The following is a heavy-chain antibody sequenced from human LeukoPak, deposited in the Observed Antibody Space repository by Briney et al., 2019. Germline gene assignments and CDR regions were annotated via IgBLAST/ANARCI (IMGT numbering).Heavy chain of an antibody. CDR1: GFTFRSYG. J-gene: IGHJ5*02. CDR2: ISYDGSNK. V-gene: IGHV3-30*18. Sequence: GRSLRLSCAASGFTFRSYGMHWVRQAPGKGLEWVAVISYDGSNKYYADSVKGRFTISRDNSKNTLYLQMDSLRAEDTAVYYCAKDGNIVVVTYWFDPWGQGTLVTVSS. CDR3: AKDGNIVVVTYWFDP. D-gene: IGHD2-21*02.